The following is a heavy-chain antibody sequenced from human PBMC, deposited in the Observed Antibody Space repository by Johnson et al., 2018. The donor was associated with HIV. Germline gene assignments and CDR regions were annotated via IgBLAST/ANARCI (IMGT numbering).Heavy chain of an antibody. V-gene: IGHV3-66*01. J-gene: IGHJ3*02. Sequence: VQLVESGGGVVQPGRSLRLSCAASGFTFSSYAMSWVRQAPGKGLEWVSVIYSGGSTYYADSVKGRFTISRDNSKNTLFLQMNSLRAEDTAVYYCAKDHDYGDAFDIWGQGTMVTVSS. CDR2: IYSGGST. CDR3: AKDHDYGDAFDI. CDR1: GFTFSSYA. D-gene: IGHD4-17*01.